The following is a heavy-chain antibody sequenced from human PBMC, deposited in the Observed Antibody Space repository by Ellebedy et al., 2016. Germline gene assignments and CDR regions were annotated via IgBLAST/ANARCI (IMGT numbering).Heavy chain of an antibody. V-gene: IGHV3-7*03. Sequence: GESLKISXAASGFTFSTYWMNWVRQAPGKGLEWLASIKEDGTLKHYVDSVKGRFLISRDNARSSVYLQMNSLRAEDTAVYYCAASFDYWGQGVLVTVSS. J-gene: IGHJ4*02. CDR3: AASFDY. CDR1: GFTFSTYW. CDR2: IKEDGTLK.